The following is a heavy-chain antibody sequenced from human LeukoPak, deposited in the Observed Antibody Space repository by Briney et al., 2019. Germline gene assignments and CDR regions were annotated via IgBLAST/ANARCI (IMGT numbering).Heavy chain of an antibody. J-gene: IGHJ4*02. Sequence: GGSLRLSCAASGFTFSSYAMHWVRQAPGKGLEWVAVISYDGSNKYYADSVKGRFTISRDNSKNTLYLQMNSLRAEDTAVYYCARVRSLATWDYWGQGTLVTVSS. CDR1: GFTFSSYA. CDR2: ISYDGSNK. D-gene: IGHD5-12*01. CDR3: ARVRSLATWDY. V-gene: IGHV3-30*04.